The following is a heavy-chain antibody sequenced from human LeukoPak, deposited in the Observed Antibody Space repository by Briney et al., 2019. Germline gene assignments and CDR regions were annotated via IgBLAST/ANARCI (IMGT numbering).Heavy chain of an antibody. V-gene: IGHV4-59*01. J-gene: IGHJ6*03. CDR3: ARGSVEQQLVSSYYYYYMDV. D-gene: IGHD6-13*01. CDR1: GGAITRDY. CDR2: IYYSGST. Sequence: SGTLCLSCAVSGGAITRDYWSWIRQPPGKGLEWIGYIYYSGSTNYNPSLKSRVTISVDTSKNQFSLKLSSVTAADTAGYYCARGSVEQQLVSSYYYYYMDVWGKGTTVTVSS.